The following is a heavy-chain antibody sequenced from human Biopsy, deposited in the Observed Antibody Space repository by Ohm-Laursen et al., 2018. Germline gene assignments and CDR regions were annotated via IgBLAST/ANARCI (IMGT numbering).Heavy chain of an antibody. D-gene: IGHD3-22*01. CDR3: ARGSHYYDGSGFYSFDN. CDR2: IQKDGNGK. CDR1: GFSFSTYW. J-gene: IGHJ4*02. Sequence: GSLRLSCTASGFSFSTYWMTWVRQAPGKGLEWVANIQKDGNGKYYVDSVKGRFTISRDNDENSLSLQMTNLRAEDTAVYYCARGSHYYDGSGFYSFDNWGQGTLVTVSS. V-gene: IGHV3-7*04.